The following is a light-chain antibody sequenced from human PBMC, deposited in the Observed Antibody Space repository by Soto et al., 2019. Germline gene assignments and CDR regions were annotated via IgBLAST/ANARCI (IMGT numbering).Light chain of an antibody. V-gene: IGLV1-47*02. CDR1: TSNIVSNY. Sequence: QSVLTQPPSASGTPGQGVTISCSGSTSNIVSNYVYLYQQLPGTPPTLLLYGSTNRPSTVPDRFSGSKSGNTASLTISGLQAEDEAEYYCCLYIGHYIYVFGTGTKVTVL. CDR2: GST. CDR3: CLYIGHYIYV. J-gene: IGLJ1*01.